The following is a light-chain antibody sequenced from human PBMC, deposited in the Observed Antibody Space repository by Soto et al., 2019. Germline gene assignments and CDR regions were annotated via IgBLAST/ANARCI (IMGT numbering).Light chain of an antibody. CDR1: SSNIGAGYD. V-gene: IGLV1-40*01. Sequence: QPVLTQPPSVSGAPGQRVTISCTGSSSNIGAGYDVHWYQQLPGTAPKLLIYGNSNRPSGVPDRFSGSKSGISASLAITGLQAEDEADYYCQSYDSSLSGSVVFGGGTKVTVL. CDR3: QSYDSSLSGSVV. J-gene: IGLJ2*01. CDR2: GNS.